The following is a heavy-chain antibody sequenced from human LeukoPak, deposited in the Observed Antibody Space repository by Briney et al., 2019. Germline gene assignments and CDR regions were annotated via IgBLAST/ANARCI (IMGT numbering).Heavy chain of an antibody. CDR3: ARDYSNSAYYYYYYMDV. D-gene: IGHD4-11*01. V-gene: IGHV4-38-2*01. J-gene: IGHJ6*03. CDR2: ICHSGST. Sequence: PSETLSLTCAVSGYSISSGYYWGWIRQPPGKGLEWIGSICHSGSTYYNPSLKSRVTISVDTSKNQFSLKLSSVTAADTAVYYCARDYSNSAYYYYYYMDVWGKGTTVTVSS. CDR1: GYSISSGYY.